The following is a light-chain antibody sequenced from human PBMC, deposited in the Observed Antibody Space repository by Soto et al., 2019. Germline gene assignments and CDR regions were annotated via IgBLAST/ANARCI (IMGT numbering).Light chain of an antibody. Sequence: EIVMTQSPATLSVSPGERATLSCRASQSVSSNLAWYQQKPGQAPRLLIYGASTRATGIPASFSGSGSGTDFTLTISSLQSEDFAVYYCQQYNNWPPRPFGQGTKVEIK. CDR1: QSVSSN. CDR3: QQYNNWPPRP. CDR2: GAS. J-gene: IGKJ1*01. V-gene: IGKV3-15*01.